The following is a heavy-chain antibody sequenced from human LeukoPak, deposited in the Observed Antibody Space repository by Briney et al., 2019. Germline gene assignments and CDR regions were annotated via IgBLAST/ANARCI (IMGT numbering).Heavy chain of an antibody. Sequence: GGSLRLSCAASGFTFDDYAMHWVRQAPGKGLEWVSGISWNSGSIGYADSVKGRFTISRDNAKNSLYLQMNSLRPEDTAFYYCAKAYYGDYFNWYFDLWGRGTLVTVSS. V-gene: IGHV3-9*01. CDR3: AKAYYGDYFNWYFDL. J-gene: IGHJ2*01. CDR2: ISWNSGSI. CDR1: GFTFDDYA. D-gene: IGHD4-17*01.